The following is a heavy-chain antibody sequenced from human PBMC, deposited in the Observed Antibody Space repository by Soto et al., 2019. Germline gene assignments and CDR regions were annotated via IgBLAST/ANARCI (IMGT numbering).Heavy chain of an antibody. CDR2: INHSGST. Sequence: SETLSLTWAVEGGSFSGYYCSWIRQPPGKGLEWIGEINHSGSTNYNPSLKSRVTISVDTSKNQFSLKLSSVTAADTAVYYCARGDIVVVPAAIGVLDYYYYYYMDVWGKGTTVTVSS. V-gene: IGHV4-34*01. CDR3: ARGDIVVVPAAIGVLDYYYYYYMDV. D-gene: IGHD2-2*01. J-gene: IGHJ6*03. CDR1: GGSFSGYY.